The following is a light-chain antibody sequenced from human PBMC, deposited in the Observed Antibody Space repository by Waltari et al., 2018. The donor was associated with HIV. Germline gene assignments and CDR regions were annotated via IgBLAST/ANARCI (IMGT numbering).Light chain of an antibody. J-gene: IGLJ2*01. V-gene: IGLV2-14*01. CDR2: EVS. CDR3: ISYTGSATPVI. CDR1: SRDIGDPNY. Sequence: QSVLTQPASVSGSPGQSITISCTGTSRDIGDPNYVSWFQQHPGKAPKLMIYEVSYRPSGVSDRFSGSKSGNTASLTISGLQAADEANYYCISYTGSATPVIFGGGTKLTVL.